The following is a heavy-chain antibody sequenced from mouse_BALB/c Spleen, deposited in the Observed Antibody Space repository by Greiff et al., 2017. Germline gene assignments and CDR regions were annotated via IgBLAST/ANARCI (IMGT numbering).Heavy chain of an antibody. V-gene: IGHV5-6*02. D-gene: IGHD2-14*01. Sequence: EVMLVESGGDLVKPGGSLKLSCAASGFTFSSYGMSWVRQTPDKRLEWVATISSGGSYTYYPDSVKGRFTISRDNAKNNLYLQMSSLKSEDTAMYYCARAYYRYDAWFAYWGQGTLVTVSA. CDR3: ARAYYRYDAWFAY. J-gene: IGHJ3*01. CDR2: ISSGGSYT. CDR1: GFTFSSYG.